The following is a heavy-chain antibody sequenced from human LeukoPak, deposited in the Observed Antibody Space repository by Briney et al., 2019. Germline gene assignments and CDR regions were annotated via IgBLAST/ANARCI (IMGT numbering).Heavy chain of an antibody. V-gene: IGHV1-46*01. CDR3: ARVRDTGHGMDV. J-gene: IGHJ6*02. CDR2: INPSGGST. CDR1: GYTFTGYY. D-gene: IGHD2-8*02. Sequence: SVKVSCRASGYTFTGYYMHWVRQAPGQGLEWMGIINPSGGSTSYAQKFQGRVTMTRDTSTSTVYMELSSLRSEDTAVYYCARVRDTGHGMDVWGQGTTVTVSS.